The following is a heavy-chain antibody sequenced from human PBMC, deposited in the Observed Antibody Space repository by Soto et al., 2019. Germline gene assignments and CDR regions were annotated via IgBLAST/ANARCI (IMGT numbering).Heavy chain of an antibody. D-gene: IGHD3-9*01. Sequence: SETLSLTCAVYGGSFSGYYWSWIRQPPGKGLEWIGEINHSGSNNYNPSLKSRVTISVDTSKNQFSLKLSSVTAADTAVYYCARGRGLRYFDWLLPATPLDYWGQGTLVTVSS. CDR3: ARGRGLRYFDWLLPATPLDY. V-gene: IGHV4-34*01. CDR1: GGSFSGYY. J-gene: IGHJ4*02. CDR2: INHSGSN.